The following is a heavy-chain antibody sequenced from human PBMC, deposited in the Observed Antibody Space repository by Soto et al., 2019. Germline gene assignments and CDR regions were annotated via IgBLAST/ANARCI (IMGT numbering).Heavy chain of an antibody. CDR3: ARERRFSSGWAHPSYYFDY. V-gene: IGHV4-59*01. D-gene: IGHD6-19*01. Sequence: SETLSLTCTVSGGSISSYYWSWIRQPPGKGLEWIGYIYYSGSTNYNPSLKSRVTISVDTSKNQFSLKLSSVTAADTAVYYCARERRFSSGWAHPSYYFDYWGQGTLVTVSS. CDR2: IYYSGST. CDR1: GGSISSYY. J-gene: IGHJ4*02.